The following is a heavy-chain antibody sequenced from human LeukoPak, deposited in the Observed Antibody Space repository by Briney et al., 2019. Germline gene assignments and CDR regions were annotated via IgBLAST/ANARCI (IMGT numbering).Heavy chain of an antibody. D-gene: IGHD3-3*01. V-gene: IGHV4-59*01. CDR3: ARGITIFGVVIPEMKGNWFDP. CDR2: IYYSGST. J-gene: IGHJ5*02. Sequence: SETLSLTCTVSGGSISSYYWSWIRQPPGKGLEWIGYIYYSGSTNYNPSLKSRVTISVDTSKNQLSLKLSSVTAADTAVYYCARGITIFGVVIPEMKGNWFDPWGQGTLVTVSS. CDR1: GGSISSYY.